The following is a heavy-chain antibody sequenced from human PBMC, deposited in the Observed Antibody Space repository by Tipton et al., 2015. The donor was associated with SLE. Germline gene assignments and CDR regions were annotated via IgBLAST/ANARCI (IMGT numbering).Heavy chain of an antibody. V-gene: IGHV4-59*08. CDR3: ARRGGYYYDSSGHLDY. CDR2: IYYSGST. D-gene: IGHD3-22*01. Sequence: TLSPTCTVSGGSISSYYWSWIRQPPGKGLEWIGYIYYSGSTNYNPSLKSRVTISVDTSKNQFSLKLSSVTAADTAVYYCARRGGYYYDSSGHLDYWGQGTLVTVSS. CDR1: GGSISSYY. J-gene: IGHJ4*02.